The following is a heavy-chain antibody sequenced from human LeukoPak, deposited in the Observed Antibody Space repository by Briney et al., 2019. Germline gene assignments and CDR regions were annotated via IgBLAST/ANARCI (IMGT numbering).Heavy chain of an antibody. Sequence: PSETPSLTCTVSGGSISSSSYYWGWIRQPPGKGLEWIGSIYYSGSTYYNPSLKSRVTISVDTSKNQFPLKLSSVTAADTAVYYCARQFSTWLEPGNNWFDPWGQGTLVTVSS. J-gene: IGHJ5*02. D-gene: IGHD6-19*01. V-gene: IGHV4-39*01. CDR3: ARQFSTWLEPGNNWFDP. CDR1: GGSISSSSYY. CDR2: IYYSGST.